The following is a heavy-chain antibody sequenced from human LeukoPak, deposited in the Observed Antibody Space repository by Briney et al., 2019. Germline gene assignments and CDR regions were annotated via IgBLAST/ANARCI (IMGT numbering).Heavy chain of an antibody. CDR1: GFTFSDYY. V-gene: IGHV3-11*06. CDR3: ARDSGGTAMVTTAVDY. CDR2: ISSSSYT. J-gene: IGHJ4*02. Sequence: PGGSLRLSCAASGFTFSDYYMSWIRQAPGKGLEWVSYISSSSYTNYADSVKGRFTISRDNAKNSLYLQMNSLRAEDTAVYYCARDSGGTAMVTTAVDYWGQGTLVTVSS. D-gene: IGHD5-18*01.